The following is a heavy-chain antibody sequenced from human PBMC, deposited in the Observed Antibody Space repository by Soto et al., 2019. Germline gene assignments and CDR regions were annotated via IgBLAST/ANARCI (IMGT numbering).Heavy chain of an antibody. CDR2: ISYDGSNK. CDR1: GFTCSSYG. Sequence: QVQLVESGGGVVQPGRSLRLSCAASGFTCSSYGMHWVRQAPGKGLEWVAVISYDGSNKYYADSVTGRFTISRDNSKNTLYQQMNSLRAEDTAVYYCAKDLRYYYDSSGYPTEQEVYYYGMDVWGQGTTVTVSS. V-gene: IGHV3-30*18. D-gene: IGHD3-22*01. CDR3: AKDLRYYYDSSGYPTEQEVYYYGMDV. J-gene: IGHJ6*02.